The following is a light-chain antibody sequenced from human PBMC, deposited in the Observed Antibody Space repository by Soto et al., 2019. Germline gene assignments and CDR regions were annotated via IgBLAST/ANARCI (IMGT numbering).Light chain of an antibody. CDR3: SSYAGSNIPVV. J-gene: IGLJ2*01. CDR1: SSDVGGYNC. CDR2: EVS. V-gene: IGLV2-8*01. Sequence: QSALTQPPSASGSPGQSVTISCTGTSSDVGGYNCVSWYQQHPGKAPKLMIDEVSKRPSGVPYRFSGSKSGNTASLTVSGLHGEDAADYYCSSYAGSNIPVVFGGWTKVTAL.